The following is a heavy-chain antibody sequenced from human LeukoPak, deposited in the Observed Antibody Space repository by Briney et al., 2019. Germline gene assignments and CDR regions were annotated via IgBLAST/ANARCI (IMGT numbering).Heavy chain of an antibody. Sequence: GGSLRLSCAASGFTFTNYPMHWVRQAPGKGLEWVAVLWSDGIKTDYADSVKGRFTISRDDSKNTLYLQMNSLRAEDTAVYYCAKGGKWDVTPFDYWGQGTLVTVSS. CDR1: GFTFTNYP. D-gene: IGHD1-26*01. CDR2: LWSDGIKT. V-gene: IGHV3-33*03. CDR3: AKGGKWDVTPFDY. J-gene: IGHJ4*02.